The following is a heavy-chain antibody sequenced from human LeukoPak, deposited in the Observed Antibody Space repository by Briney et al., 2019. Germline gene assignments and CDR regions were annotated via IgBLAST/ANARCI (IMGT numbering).Heavy chain of an antibody. CDR2: LYSAGNT. CDR1: GFTVSSNY. J-gene: IGHJ4*02. V-gene: IGHV3-66*02. D-gene: IGHD2/OR15-2a*01. CDR3: ARAREYLAIDY. Sequence: GSLRLSCPASGFTVSSNYLKWVRQAPGKGLEWVSVLYSAGNTFDADSVKCRFTISRDNTKNAQYLQMNSLRPEDTAVYYCARAREYLAIDYWGQGTLVTVSS.